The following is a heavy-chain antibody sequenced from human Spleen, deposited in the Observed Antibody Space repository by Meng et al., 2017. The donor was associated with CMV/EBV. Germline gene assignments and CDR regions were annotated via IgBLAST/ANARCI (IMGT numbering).Heavy chain of an antibody. J-gene: IGHJ4*02. V-gene: IGHV1-2*02. CDR1: GYTFTGYY. Sequence: VQLVQSGAEVKKPGASVKGSCKASGYTFTGYYMHWVRQAPGQGLEWMGWINPNSGGTNYAQKFQGRVTMTTDTSTSTAYMELRSLRSDDTAVYYCAREGVWGRRRYIDYWGQGTLVTVSS. D-gene: IGHD3-16*01. CDR2: INPNSGGT. CDR3: AREGVWGRRRYIDY.